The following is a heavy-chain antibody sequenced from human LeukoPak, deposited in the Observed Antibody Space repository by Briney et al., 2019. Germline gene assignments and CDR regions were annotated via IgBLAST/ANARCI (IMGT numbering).Heavy chain of an antibody. Sequence: SETLSLTCTVSGGSVTDYYWSWIRQSPGKGLEWIGYIYYTGTSYNPSLKSRVTISADTSKNQFSLKLISVTAADTAVYYCASRKLGNDYWGQGTLVTVPS. V-gene: IGHV4-59*02. D-gene: IGHD7-27*01. CDR3: ASRKLGNDY. CDR1: GGSVTDYY. J-gene: IGHJ4*02. CDR2: IYYTGT.